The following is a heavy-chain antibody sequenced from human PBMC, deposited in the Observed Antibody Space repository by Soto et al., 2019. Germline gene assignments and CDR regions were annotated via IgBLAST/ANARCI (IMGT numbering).Heavy chain of an antibody. D-gene: IGHD3-10*01. Sequence: PSETLSLTCTVSGGSISSSSYYWGWIRKPPGKGLEWIGGIYYSGSTYYNPSLKSRVTISVDTSKNQFSLKLSSVTAADTAVYYCARKDYYGSGSYHIDCWGQGTLVTVSS. CDR3: ARKDYYGSGSYHIDC. V-gene: IGHV4-39*01. CDR1: GGSISSSSYY. J-gene: IGHJ4*02. CDR2: IYYSGST.